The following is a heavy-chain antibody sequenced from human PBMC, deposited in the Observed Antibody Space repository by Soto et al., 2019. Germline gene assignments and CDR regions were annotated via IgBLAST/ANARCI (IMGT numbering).Heavy chain of an antibody. D-gene: IGHD2-8*02. V-gene: IGHV4-39*01. J-gene: IGHJ4*02. CDR3: TDTGPGG. Sequence: PSETLSLTCTVSGGSISSSSYYWGWIRQPPGKGLEWIGSIYYSGSTYYNPSLKSRVTISVDTSKNQFSLKLSSVTAADTAVYYCTDTGPGGWGQGTLVTAPQ. CDR2: IYYSGST. CDR1: GGSISSSSYY.